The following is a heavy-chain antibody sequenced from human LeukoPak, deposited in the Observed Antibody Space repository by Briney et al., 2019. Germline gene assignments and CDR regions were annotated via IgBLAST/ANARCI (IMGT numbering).Heavy chain of an antibody. CDR3: AREHDYAWFDP. V-gene: IGHV4-59*01. D-gene: IGHD4-17*01. Sequence: SETVSLTCTVSGGSISSYYWSWTRQPPGKGMEWIGYIYYSGSTNYNPSLKSGVTISVDTSKNQFSLKLSSVTAADTAVYYCAREHDYAWFDPWGQGTLVTVSS. CDR1: GGSISSYY. CDR2: IYYSGST. J-gene: IGHJ5*02.